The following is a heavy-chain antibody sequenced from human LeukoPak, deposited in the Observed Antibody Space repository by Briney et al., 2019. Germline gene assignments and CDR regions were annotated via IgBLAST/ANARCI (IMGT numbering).Heavy chain of an antibody. V-gene: IGHV3-53*01. CDR2: IYSGGST. CDR1: GFTVSSNY. D-gene: IGHD2-2*01. J-gene: IGHJ4*02. CDR3: ARSRDVVVPAATLYYFDY. Sequence: GGSLRLSCAASGFTVSSNYMSWVGQAPGKGLEWVSVIYSGGSTYYADSVKGRFTISRDNSKNTLYLQMNRLRAEDTAVYYCARSRDVVVPAATLYYFDYWGQGTLVTVSS.